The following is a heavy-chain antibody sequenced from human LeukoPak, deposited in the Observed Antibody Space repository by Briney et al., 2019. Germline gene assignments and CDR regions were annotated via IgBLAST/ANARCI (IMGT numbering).Heavy chain of an antibody. CDR2: IYASGNT. D-gene: IGHD3-10*01. V-gene: IGHV4-4*07. CDR1: GGSINSYF. CDR3: ARELAGSGSYRPFDY. Sequence: SETLSLTCIVSGGSINSYFWSWIRQPAGKGLEWIGRIYASGNTNYNPSLKSRVTTSVDTSKNQFSLNLTSVTAADTAVYYCARELAGSGSYRPFDYWGQGTLVTVSS. J-gene: IGHJ4*02.